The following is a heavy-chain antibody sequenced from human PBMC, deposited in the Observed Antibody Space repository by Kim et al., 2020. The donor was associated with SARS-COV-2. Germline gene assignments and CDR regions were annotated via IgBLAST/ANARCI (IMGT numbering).Heavy chain of an antibody. D-gene: IGHD3-16*01. V-gene: IGHV3-74*01. CDR1: GFTFSSYW. CDR2: INSDGTST. Sequence: GGSLRLSCAASGFTFSSYWMHWVRQAPGKGLVWVSRINSDGTSTIYADSVKGRFTISRDNAKNTLYVQMNSLRAEDTAVYYCARRGDYAWGSYEHGMDVWGQGTTVTVSS. J-gene: IGHJ6*02. CDR3: ARRGDYAWGSYEHGMDV.